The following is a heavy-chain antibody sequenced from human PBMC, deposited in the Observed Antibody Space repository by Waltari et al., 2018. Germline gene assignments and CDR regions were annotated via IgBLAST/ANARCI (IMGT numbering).Heavy chain of an antibody. CDR3: AKEDTHYDFWSGFREGDDYYYGMDV. V-gene: IGHV3-30*18. Sequence: QVQLVESGGGVVQPGRSLRLSCAASGFTFSSYGMHWVRQAPGKGLEGVAVISYDGSNKYYADSVKGRFTISRDNSKNTLYLQMNSLRAEDTAVYYCAKEDTHYDFWSGFREGDDYYYGMDVWGQGP. D-gene: IGHD3-3*01. CDR1: GFTFSSYG. CDR2: ISYDGSNK. J-gene: IGHJ6*02.